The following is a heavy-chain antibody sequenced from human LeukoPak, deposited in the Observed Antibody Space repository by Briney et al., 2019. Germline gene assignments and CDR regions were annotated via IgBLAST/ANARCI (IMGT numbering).Heavy chain of an antibody. CDR1: GGSISSGGYY. D-gene: IGHD2-2*02. CDR2: IYYSGST. J-gene: IGHJ5*02. V-gene: IGHV4-31*03. CDR3: ARGEIVVVPAAIIT. Sequence: PSQTLSLTCTVSGGSISSGGYYWSWIRQHPGKGLEWIGYIYYSGSTYCNPSLKSRVTISVDTSKNQFSLKLSSVTAADTAVYYCARGEIVVVPAAIITWGQGTLVTVSS.